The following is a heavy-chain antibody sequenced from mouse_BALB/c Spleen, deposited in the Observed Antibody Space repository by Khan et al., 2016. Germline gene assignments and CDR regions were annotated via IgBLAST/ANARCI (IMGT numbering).Heavy chain of an antibody. J-gene: IGHJ3*01. CDR1: GYSITSYYA. CDR3: RIEDYSRFAY. D-gene: IGHD1-1*02. CDR2: ISYSGDT. V-gene: IGHV3-2*02. Sequence: EVKLEESGPGLVKPSQSLSLTCTVTGYSITSYYAWNWIRQFPGNKLVWLGYISYSGDTHYNPSLTSRISITPDTSKNQFFLQLNSLTAEDTATYYCRIEDYSRFAYWGQGTLVTVSA.